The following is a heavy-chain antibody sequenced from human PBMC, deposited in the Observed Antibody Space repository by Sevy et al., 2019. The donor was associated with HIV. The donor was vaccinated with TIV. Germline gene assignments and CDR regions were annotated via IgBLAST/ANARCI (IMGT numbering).Heavy chain of an antibody. D-gene: IGHD2-15*01. Sequence: SETLSLTCTVSGGSISSSSYYWGWIRQPPGKGLEWIGSIYYSWSTYYHPSLKSRVTISVDTSKNQFSLKLSSVTAADTAVYYCARSESEAKYCSGGSCYFNNWFDPWGQGTLVTVSS. CDR3: ARSESEAKYCSGGSCYFNNWFDP. CDR2: IYYSWST. CDR1: GGSISSSSYY. J-gene: IGHJ5*02. V-gene: IGHV4-39*01.